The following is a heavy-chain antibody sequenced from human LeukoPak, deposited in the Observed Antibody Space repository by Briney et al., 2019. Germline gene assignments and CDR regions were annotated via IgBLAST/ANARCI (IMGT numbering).Heavy chain of an antibody. V-gene: IGHV1-69*01. CDR1: GGTFSSYA. CDR2: IIPIFGTA. J-gene: IGHJ4*02. Sequence: SVKVSCKASGGTFSSYAISWVRQAPGQGLEWMGGIIPIFGTANYAQKFQGRVTITPDESTSTAYMELSSLRSEDTAVYYCASHPYCSSTSCRGAGFDYWGQGTLVTVSS. CDR3: ASHPYCSSTSCRGAGFDY. D-gene: IGHD2-2*01.